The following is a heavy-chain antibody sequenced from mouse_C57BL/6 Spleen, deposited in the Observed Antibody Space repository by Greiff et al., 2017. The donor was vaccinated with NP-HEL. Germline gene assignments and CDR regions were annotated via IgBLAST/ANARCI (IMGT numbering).Heavy chain of an antibody. Sequence: VKLVESGAELVRPGTSVKMSCKASGYTFTNYWIGWAKQRPGHGLEWIGDIYPGGGYTNYNEKFKGKATLTADKSSSTAYMQFSSLTSEDSAIYYCASTVVAKGYFDVWGTWTTVTVSS. CDR3: ASTVVAKGYFDV. CDR2: IYPGGGYT. CDR1: GYTFTNYW. J-gene: IGHJ1*03. V-gene: IGHV1-63*01. D-gene: IGHD1-1*01.